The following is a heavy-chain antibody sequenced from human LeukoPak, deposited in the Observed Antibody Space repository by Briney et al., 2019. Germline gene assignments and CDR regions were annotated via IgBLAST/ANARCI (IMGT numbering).Heavy chain of an antibody. CDR1: GYTFTSYD. CDR3: ARDLRYGSGRSGNFDY. CDR2: MNPNSGNT. Sequence: ASVKVSCKASGYTFTSYDINWVRQATGQGLEWMGWMNPNSGNTGYAQKFQGRVTMTTDTSTSTAYMELRSLRSDDTAVYYCARDLRYGSGRSGNFDYWGQGTLVTVSS. D-gene: IGHD3-10*01. J-gene: IGHJ4*02. V-gene: IGHV1-8*02.